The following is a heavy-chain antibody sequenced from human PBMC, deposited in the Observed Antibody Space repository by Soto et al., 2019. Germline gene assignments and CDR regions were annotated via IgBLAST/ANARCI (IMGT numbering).Heavy chain of an antibody. J-gene: IGHJ6*03. V-gene: IGHV3-48*01. Sequence: EVQLVEPGGGLVQPGGSLRLSCAASGFTFSSYSMNWVRQAPGKGLEWVSYISSSSSTIYYADSVKGRFTISRDNAKNSLYLQMNSLRAEDTAVYYCARDLKFGLPPNYYYMDVWGKGTTVTVSS. CDR3: ARDLKFGLPPNYYYMDV. D-gene: IGHD3-10*01. CDR2: ISSSSSTI. CDR1: GFTFSSYS.